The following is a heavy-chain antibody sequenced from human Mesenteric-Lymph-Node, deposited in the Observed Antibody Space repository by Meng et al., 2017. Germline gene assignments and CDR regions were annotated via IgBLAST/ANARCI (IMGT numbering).Heavy chain of an antibody. V-gene: IGHV1-69*13. CDR1: GGTFSSYA. J-gene: IGHJ4*02. D-gene: IGHD6-19*01. Sequence: SVKVSCKASGGTFSSYAISWVRQAPGQGLEWMGGIIPIFGTANYAQKFQGSVTITADESTSTAYMELSSLRSEDTAVYYCARSGGIAVAGTFDYWGQGTLVTVSS. CDR3: ARSGGIAVAGTFDY. CDR2: IIPIFGTA.